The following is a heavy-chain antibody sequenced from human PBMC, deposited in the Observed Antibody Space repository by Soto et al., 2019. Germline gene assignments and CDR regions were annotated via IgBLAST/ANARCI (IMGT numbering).Heavy chain of an antibody. CDR1: GFTVSSNY. Sequence: GGSLRLSCAASGFTVSSNYMSWVRQAPGKGLEWVSVIYIVGSTYYSDSVKGRCSISRDDSNKTLYLQMNSLRADDAAVYYCARSITFGGVPLWGQGTLVTVSS. D-gene: IGHD3-16*01. J-gene: IGHJ4*02. CDR2: IYIVGST. V-gene: IGHV3-66*01. CDR3: ARSITFGGVPL.